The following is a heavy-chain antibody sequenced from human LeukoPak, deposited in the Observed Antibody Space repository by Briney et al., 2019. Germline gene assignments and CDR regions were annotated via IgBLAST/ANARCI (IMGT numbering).Heavy chain of an antibody. V-gene: IGHV3-23*01. D-gene: IGHD4-17*01. CDR2: ITGSGGTT. CDR1: GFAFYSYA. CDR3: AKDPNGDYVGAFDF. J-gene: IGHJ3*01. Sequence: PGGSLRLSCAASGFAFYSYAMTWVRQAPGKGLEWVSVITGSGGTTYYADSVKGRFTISGDNSKNTLYLQMNSLRVEDTAVYYCAKDPNGDYVGAFDFWGQGTLVTVSS.